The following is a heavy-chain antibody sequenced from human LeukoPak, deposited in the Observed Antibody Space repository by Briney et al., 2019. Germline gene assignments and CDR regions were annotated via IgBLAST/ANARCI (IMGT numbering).Heavy chain of an antibody. CDR1: GGSISSSSYY. V-gene: IGHV4-39*07. CDR3: TRGNRYYDFWGGNFDY. CDR2: SCYSGST. D-gene: IGHD3-3*01. J-gene: IGHJ4*02. Sequence: SETLSLTCTVSGGSISSSSYYWGWIRQPPGKGLEWFGGSCYSGSTYYDPSLKSRVTISVDTSKNQFSLKLSSVAAADTAVYYCTRGNRYYDFWGGNFDYWGQGTLGTVSS.